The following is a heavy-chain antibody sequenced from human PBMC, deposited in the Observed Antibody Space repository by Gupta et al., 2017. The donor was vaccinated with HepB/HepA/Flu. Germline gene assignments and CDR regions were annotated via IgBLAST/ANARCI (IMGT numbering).Heavy chain of an antibody. CDR1: GFPFRSYG. D-gene: IGHD6-13*01. V-gene: IGHV3-30*18. CDR3: AKRTDSSSWSVDY. J-gene: IGHJ4*02. CDR2: ILYDGSNQ. Sequence: QVQLVQSGWGVVQPGRSLRLSCTASGFPFRSYGIHWVRQAPGKGLEWVAVILYDGSNQYYADSVKGRFAISRDNSKNTVDLQMNSLRPEDTAVYYCAKRTDSSSWSVDYWGQGTLVTVSS.